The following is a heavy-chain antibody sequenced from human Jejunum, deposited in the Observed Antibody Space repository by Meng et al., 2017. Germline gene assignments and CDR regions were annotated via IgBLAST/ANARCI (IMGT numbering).Heavy chain of an antibody. CDR1: GASISDNNW. CDR2: IHHTGNI. V-gene: IGHV4-4*02. J-gene: IGHJ5*02. CDR3: ARDLLGPAIAATGWFDP. Sequence: QAPGPGVVKPSGPLSPTCAVSGASISDNNWWSWVRQAPGKGLEWIGEIHHTGNINYNPSLKSRVTMSLDKPKNQFSLEVTSVTAADTAVYYCARDLLGPAIAATGWFDPWGQGTLVTVSS. D-gene: IGHD6-13*01.